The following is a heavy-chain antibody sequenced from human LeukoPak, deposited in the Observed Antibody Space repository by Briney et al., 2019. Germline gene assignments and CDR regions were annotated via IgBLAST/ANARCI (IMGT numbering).Heavy chain of an antibody. J-gene: IGHJ4*02. D-gene: IGHD3-10*01. CDR1: GFTFGDYA. Sequence: SGGSLRLSCAASGFTFGDYAMHWVRQAPGKGLEWVSLISGDGGGTYYVDSVKGRFTISRDNAKNSLYLQMNSLRTEDTAVFYCAREGHYYGSGSWDYFDFWGQGTLVTVSS. CDR2: ISGDGGGT. V-gene: IGHV3-43*02. CDR3: AREGHYYGSGSWDYFDF.